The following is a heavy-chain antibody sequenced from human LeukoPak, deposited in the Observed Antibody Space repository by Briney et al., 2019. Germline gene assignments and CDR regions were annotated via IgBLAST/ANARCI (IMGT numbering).Heavy chain of an antibody. J-gene: IGHJ4*02. CDR3: AGYGGDWYPDS. D-gene: IGHD6-19*01. CDR1: GGFDIYY. Sequence: SETLSLTCAVYGGFDIYYWTIVRQPPGKGLQWIGETTFRGKTNYNPSLKGRVTISVDRTTQQFSLKLTSVTVADTAVYYCAGYGGDWYPDSWGQGTLVIVSS. V-gene: IGHV4-34*01. CDR2: TTFRGKT.